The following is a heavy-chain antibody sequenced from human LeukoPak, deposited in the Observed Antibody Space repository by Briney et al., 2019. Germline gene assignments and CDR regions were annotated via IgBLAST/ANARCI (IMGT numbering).Heavy chain of an antibody. J-gene: IGHJ4*02. Sequence: GGSLRLSCAASGFTFSSYGMHWVRQAPGKGLEWVAVISYDGSNKYYADSVKGRFTISRDNSKNMLYLQMNSLRAEDTAVYYCAKDRGSSWYSLDYWGQGTLVTVSS. CDR2: ISYDGSNK. D-gene: IGHD6-13*01. V-gene: IGHV3-30*18. CDR3: AKDRGSSWYSLDY. CDR1: GFTFSSYG.